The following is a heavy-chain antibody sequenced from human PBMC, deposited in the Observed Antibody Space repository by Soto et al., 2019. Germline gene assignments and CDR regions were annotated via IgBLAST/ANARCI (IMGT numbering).Heavy chain of an antibody. Sequence: PSETLSLTCTVSGGSISSGDYYWRWIRQPPGKGLEWIGYIYYSGSTYYNPSLKSRVTISVDTSKNQFSLKLSSVTAADTAVYYCARGQYDYVWGSYRYTPDYYYGMDVWGQGTTVTVSS. V-gene: IGHV4-30-4*01. CDR3: ARGQYDYVWGSYRYTPDYYYGMDV. CDR2: IYYSGST. CDR1: GGSISSGDYY. J-gene: IGHJ6*02. D-gene: IGHD3-16*02.